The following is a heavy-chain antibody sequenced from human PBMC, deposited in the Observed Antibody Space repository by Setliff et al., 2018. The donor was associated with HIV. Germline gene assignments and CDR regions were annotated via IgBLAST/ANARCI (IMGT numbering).Heavy chain of an antibody. CDR2: IYRDGAT. Sequence: PGGSLRLSCAASGFTFSNYAMSWVRQAPGEGLEWVSVIYRDGATYYADSVKGRFTISRDTAKNTVYLQMNSLTSEDTAFYYCARGRINYGDYYYWGQGTLVTVSS. J-gene: IGHJ4*02. D-gene: IGHD4-17*01. CDR1: GFTFSNYA. CDR3: ARGRINYGDYYY. V-gene: IGHV3-23*03.